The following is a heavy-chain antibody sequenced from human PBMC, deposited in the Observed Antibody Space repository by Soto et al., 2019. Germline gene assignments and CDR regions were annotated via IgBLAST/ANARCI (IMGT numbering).Heavy chain of an antibody. CDR3: ASWDTAMVNYYYYGMDV. V-gene: IGHV1-69*02. Sequence: SVKVSCKASGGTFSSYTISWVRQAPGQGLEWMGRIIPILGIANYAQKFQGRVTITADKSTSTAYMELSSLRSEDTAVYYCASWDTAMVNYYYYGMDVWGQGTTVTVSS. CDR2: IIPILGIA. CDR1: GGTFSSYT. D-gene: IGHD5-18*01. J-gene: IGHJ6*02.